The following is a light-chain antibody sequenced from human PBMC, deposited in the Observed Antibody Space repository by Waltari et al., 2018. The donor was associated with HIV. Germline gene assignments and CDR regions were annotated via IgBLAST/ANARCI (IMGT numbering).Light chain of an antibody. CDR3: SSYTTSSTLV. V-gene: IGLV2-14*01. Sequence: QSALTQPASVSGSPGQSITISCTGTRSDVGAYNYVSWYQQHPDKAPKLMIFEVNNRPSGVSNRFSGSKSGNTASLTISGLQAEDEADYYCSSYTTSSTLVFGTGTKVTVL. J-gene: IGLJ1*01. CDR1: RSDVGAYNY. CDR2: EVN.